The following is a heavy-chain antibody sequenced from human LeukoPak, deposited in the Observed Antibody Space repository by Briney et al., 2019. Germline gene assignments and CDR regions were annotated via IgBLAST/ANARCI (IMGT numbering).Heavy chain of an antibody. Sequence: GASVKVSCKASGYTFTGYYIHWVRQAPGQGLEWMGIINPSGGSTSYAQKFQGRVTMTRDTSTSTVYMELSSLRSEDTAVYYCASSLSKLPSDYWGQGTLVTVSS. V-gene: IGHV1-46*03. J-gene: IGHJ4*02. CDR3: ASSLSKLPSDY. CDR2: INPSGGST. D-gene: IGHD2-15*01. CDR1: GYTFTGYY.